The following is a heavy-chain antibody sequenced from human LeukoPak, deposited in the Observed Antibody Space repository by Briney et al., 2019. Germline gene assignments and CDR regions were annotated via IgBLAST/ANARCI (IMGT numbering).Heavy chain of an antibody. Sequence: ASVKVSCKASGGTFSSYAISWVRQAPGQGLEWMGIINPSGGSTTYAQNFQGRVTMTRDTSTSAVYMEVSSLRSDDTAVYYCARDPVLRFLEWLSNAYYYYGMDVWGQGTTVTVSS. V-gene: IGHV1-46*01. CDR3: ARDPVLRFLEWLSNAYYYYGMDV. D-gene: IGHD3-3*01. CDR1: GGTFSSYA. J-gene: IGHJ6*02. CDR2: INPSGGST.